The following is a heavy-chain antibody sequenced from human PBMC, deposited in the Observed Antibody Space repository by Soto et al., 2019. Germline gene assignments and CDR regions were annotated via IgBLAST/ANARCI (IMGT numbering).Heavy chain of an antibody. J-gene: IGHJ4*02. CDR2: ISGSGGST. V-gene: IGHV3-23*01. CDR1: GFTFSSYA. Sequence: GGSLRLSCAASGFTFSSYAMSWVRQAPGKGLEWVSAISGSGGSTYYADSVKGRFTISRDNSKNTLYLQMNSLRAEDTAVYYCAKPIIGSTSWPLDYWGQGTLVTVSS. CDR3: AKPIIGSTSWPLDY. D-gene: IGHD2-2*01.